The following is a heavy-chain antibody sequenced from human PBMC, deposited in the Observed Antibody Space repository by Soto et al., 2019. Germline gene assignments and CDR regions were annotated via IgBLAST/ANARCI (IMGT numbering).Heavy chain of an antibody. D-gene: IGHD3-3*01. CDR2: ISTYNGNT. V-gene: IGHV1-18*01. CDR1: GYTFTSDG. J-gene: IGHJ4*02. Sequence: QVQLVQSGAEVKKPGASVKVSCKASGYTFTSDGISGVRQAPGQRLEWMGWISTYNGNTIYAQMLQGRVTLTTDTSTTTAYMELRSLRSDDTAVYYCARASLYYDFWSGLESDYWGQGTLVIVSS. CDR3: ARASLYYDFWSGLESDY.